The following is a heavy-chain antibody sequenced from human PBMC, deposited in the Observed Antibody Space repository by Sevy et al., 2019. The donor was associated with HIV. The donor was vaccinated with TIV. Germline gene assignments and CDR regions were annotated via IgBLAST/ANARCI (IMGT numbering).Heavy chain of an antibody. J-gene: IGHJ5*02. D-gene: IGHD3-3*01. CDR1: GGSISSSSYY. CDR3: AVITIFGVVTNNWFDP. CDR2: IYYSGST. V-gene: IGHV4-39*01. Sequence: SETLSLTCTVSGGSISSSSYYWGWIRQPPGKGLEWIGSIYYSGSTYYNPSLKSRVTISVDTSKNQLSLRLSSVTAADTAVYYCAVITIFGVVTNNWFDPWGQGTRVTVSS.